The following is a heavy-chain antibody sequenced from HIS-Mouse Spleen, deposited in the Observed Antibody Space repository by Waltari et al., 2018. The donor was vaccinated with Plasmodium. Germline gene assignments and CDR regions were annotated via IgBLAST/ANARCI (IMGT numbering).Heavy chain of an antibody. CDR3: ARRGGSYYYFDY. J-gene: IGHJ4*02. CDR1: GGSISSSSYY. CDR2: IYYSGST. V-gene: IGHV4-39*01. Sequence: QLQLQESGPGLVKPSETLSLTCTVSGGSISSSSYYWGWIRQPPGKGLEWIGSIYYSGSTQHNPSIKGGVAISVDTSKNQCSLKLSSVTAADTAVYYCARRGGSYYYFDYWGQGTLVTVSS. D-gene: IGHD1-26*01.